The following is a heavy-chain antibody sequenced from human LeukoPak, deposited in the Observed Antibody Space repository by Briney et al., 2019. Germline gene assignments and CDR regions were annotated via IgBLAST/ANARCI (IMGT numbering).Heavy chain of an antibody. CDR3: ARDMYSGTYGH. CDR1: GYTFSGSY. Sequence: ASVKLSCKASGYTFSGSYMHWVRQAPGQRLVWMGWINPTSGVTQYAEKFQGRVTMTRDTSINTAYMEMSGLRSDDTAVYYCARDMYSGTYGHWGQGTLVTVSS. V-gene: IGHV1-2*02. D-gene: IGHD1-26*01. CDR2: INPTSGVT. J-gene: IGHJ4*02.